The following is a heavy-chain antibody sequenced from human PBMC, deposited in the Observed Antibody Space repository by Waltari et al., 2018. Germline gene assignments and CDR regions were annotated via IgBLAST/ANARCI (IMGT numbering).Heavy chain of an antibody. J-gene: IGHJ3*02. V-gene: IGHV3-7*01. CDR1: GFTFSTDW. Sequence: EVQLVEPGGGLVQPGGSLRLPCEASGFTFSTDWMDWVRQAPGKGLQWVANINQDGGEKYYLDSVKGRFTISRDNAKKSVYLEMNSLRAEDTAIYYCSKRLDIWGRGTMVAVSS. CDR2: INQDGGEK. CDR3: SKRLDI.